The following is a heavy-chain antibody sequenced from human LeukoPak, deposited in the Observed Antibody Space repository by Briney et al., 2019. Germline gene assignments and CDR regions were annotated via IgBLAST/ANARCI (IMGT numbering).Heavy chain of an antibody. CDR3: ARNMVRGVYANGY. D-gene: IGHD3-10*01. V-gene: IGHV7-4-1*02. J-gene: IGHJ4*02. CDR2: INTNTGNP. CDR1: GYTFTTYA. Sequence: GASVKVSCKASGYTFTTYAINWVRQAPGQGLEWMGWINTNTGNPTYAQGFTGRFVSSLDTSVSTAYLQISSLKAEDTAVYYCARNMVRGVYANGYWGQGTLVTVSS.